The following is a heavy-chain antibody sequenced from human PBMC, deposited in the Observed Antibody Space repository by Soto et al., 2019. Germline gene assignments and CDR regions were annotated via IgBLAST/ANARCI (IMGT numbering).Heavy chain of an antibody. CDR3: ARKDXCINGVCYTDVYNWFDP. V-gene: IGHV3-21*01. Sequence: GSLRLSCAASGFTFSSYIMNWVRQAPGKGLEWVSSISSSSSYIYYADSVKGRFTISRDNAKNSLYLQMNSLRAEDTAVYYCARKDXCINGVCYTDVYNWFDPWGQGTLVTVSS. CDR2: ISSSSSYI. J-gene: IGHJ5*02. D-gene: IGHD2-8*01. CDR1: GFTFSSYI.